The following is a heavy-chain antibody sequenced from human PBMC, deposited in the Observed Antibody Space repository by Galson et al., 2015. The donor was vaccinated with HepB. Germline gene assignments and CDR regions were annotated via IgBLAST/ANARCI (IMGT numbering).Heavy chain of an antibody. CDR1: GFTFSNAW. J-gene: IGHJ6*03. Sequence: SLRLSCAASGFTFSNAWMSWVRQAPGKGLEWVGRIKSKTDGGTTDYAAPVKGRFTISRDDSKNTLYLQMNSLKTEDTAVYYCTRDNYYDFWSGYDYYYCYYMDVWGKGTTVTVSS. D-gene: IGHD3-3*01. CDR3: TRDNYYDFWSGYDYYYCYYMDV. V-gene: IGHV3-15*01. CDR2: IKSKTDGGTT.